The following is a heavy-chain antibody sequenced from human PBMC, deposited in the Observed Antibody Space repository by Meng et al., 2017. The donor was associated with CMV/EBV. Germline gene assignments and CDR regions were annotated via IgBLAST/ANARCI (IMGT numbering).Heavy chain of an antibody. D-gene: IGHD3-22*01. CDR3: ARDFSWDSSGYHY. CDR2: INAGNGNT. Sequence: CKASGYTFTSYAMHWVRQAPGQRLEWMGWINAGNGNTKYSQKFRGRVTITRDTSASTAYMELSSLRSEDTAVYYCARDFSWDSSGYHYWGQGTLVTAPQ. V-gene: IGHV1-3*01. CDR1: GYTFTSYA. J-gene: IGHJ4*02.